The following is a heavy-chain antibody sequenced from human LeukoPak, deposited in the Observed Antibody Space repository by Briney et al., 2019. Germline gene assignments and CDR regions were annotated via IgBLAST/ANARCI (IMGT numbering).Heavy chain of an antibody. CDR2: IVPSFGTT. D-gene: IGHD6-19*01. V-gene: IGHV1-69*06. CDR3: ASPISYLAGTGPHFDF. J-gene: IGHJ4*02. Sequence: SLKVSCKASGGTFSRLAISWVRQAPGLGGEWMGRIVPSFGTTNYAQHFQGRVTIAADKSTSTAYMELSSLKSEDTAIYFCASPISYLAGTGPHFDFWGQGTLVTVSS. CDR1: GGTFSRLA.